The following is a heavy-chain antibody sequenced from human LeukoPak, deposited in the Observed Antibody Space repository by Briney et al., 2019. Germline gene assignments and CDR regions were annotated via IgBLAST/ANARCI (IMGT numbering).Heavy chain of an antibody. CDR1: GFTVSSYW. Sequence: GGSLRLSCAASGFTVSSYWMSWVRQAPGKGLKWVANIKQDGSEKYYVDSVKGRFTISRDNAKNSLYLQMNSLRAEDTAVYYCARDVYYYDSRYYYYMDVWGKGTTVTVSS. CDR2: IKQDGSEK. J-gene: IGHJ6*03. CDR3: ARDVYYYDSRYYYYMDV. V-gene: IGHV3-7*01. D-gene: IGHD3-22*01.